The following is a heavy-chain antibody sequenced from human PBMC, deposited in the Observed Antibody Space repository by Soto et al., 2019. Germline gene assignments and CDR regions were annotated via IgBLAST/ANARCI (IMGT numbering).Heavy chain of an antibody. D-gene: IGHD1-26*01. V-gene: IGHV3-23*01. CDR1: GFTFSSYA. CDR3: AKDQYSGSPGKPDY. CDR2: ISGSGGST. Sequence: PGWSLRLSFAASGFTFSSYAMSWVRQAPGKGLEWVSAISGSGGSTYYADSVKGRFTISRDNSKNTLYLQMNSLRAEDTAVYYSAKDQYSGSPGKPDYWGQGTLVTVSS. J-gene: IGHJ4*02.